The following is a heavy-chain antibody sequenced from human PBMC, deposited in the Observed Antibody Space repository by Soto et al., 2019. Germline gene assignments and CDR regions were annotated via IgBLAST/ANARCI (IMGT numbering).Heavy chain of an antibody. CDR2: ISYDGSNK. CDR1: GFTFSSYG. V-gene: IGHV3-30*18. J-gene: IGHJ4*02. D-gene: IGHD3-10*01. Sequence: QVQLVESGGGVVQPGRSLRLSCAASGFTFSSYGMHWVRQAPGKGLEWVAVISYDGSNKYYADSVKGRFTISRDNSKNTLYLPMNSLRAEDTAVYYCAKEGPLWFGELYTNFDYWGQGTLVTVSS. CDR3: AKEGPLWFGELYTNFDY.